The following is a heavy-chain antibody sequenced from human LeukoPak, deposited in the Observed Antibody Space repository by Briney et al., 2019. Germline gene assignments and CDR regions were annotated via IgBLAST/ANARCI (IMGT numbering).Heavy chain of an antibody. CDR3: ARWSLSIYYYYMDV. CDR1: GFNFSDYY. Sequence: GGSLRLSCAASGFNFSDYYMTWIRQAPGKGLEWVAYISSGGSIIQYAESVQGRFSISRDNGKKSLSLQMNNLRVEDTAVYSCARWSLSIYYYYMDVWGQGTTVTVSS. J-gene: IGHJ6*03. CDR2: ISSGGSII. V-gene: IGHV3-11*04.